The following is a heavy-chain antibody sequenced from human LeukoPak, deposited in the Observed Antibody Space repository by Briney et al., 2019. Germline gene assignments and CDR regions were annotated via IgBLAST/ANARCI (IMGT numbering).Heavy chain of an antibody. CDR3: ASYYNGSGSYYNVWYY. Sequence: GGSLRLSCAASGFTFSSYSMNWVRQAPGKGLEWVSSISSSSSYIYYADSVKGRFTISRDNAKNSLYLQMNSLRAEDTAVYYCASYYNGSGSYYNVWYYWGQGTLVTVSS. J-gene: IGHJ4*02. CDR1: GFTFSSYS. CDR2: ISSSSSYI. V-gene: IGHV3-21*01. D-gene: IGHD3-10*01.